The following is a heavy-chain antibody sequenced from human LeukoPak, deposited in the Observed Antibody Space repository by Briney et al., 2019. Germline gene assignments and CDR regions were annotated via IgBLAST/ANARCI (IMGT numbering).Heavy chain of an antibody. CDR1: GYTFTSYG. V-gene: IGHV1-69*13. J-gene: IGHJ4*02. CDR3: ARHGSYQGDY. CDR2: IIPIFGTA. D-gene: IGHD1-26*01. Sequence: ASVKVSCKASGYTFTSYGISWVRQAPGQGLEWMGGIIPIFGTANYAQKFQGRVTITADESTSTAYMELSSLRSEDTAVYYCARHGSYQGDYWGQGTLVTVSS.